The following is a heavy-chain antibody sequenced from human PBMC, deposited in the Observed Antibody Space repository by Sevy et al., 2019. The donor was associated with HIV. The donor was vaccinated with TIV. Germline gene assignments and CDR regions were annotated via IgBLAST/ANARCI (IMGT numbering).Heavy chain of an antibody. CDR2: IIPILGTE. V-gene: IGHV1-69*13. J-gene: IGHJ4*02. CDR3: ARGGGNGWYYFDY. D-gene: IGHD6-19*01. Sequence: ASVKVSCKVSGGTFSCYGISWVRQAPGQGLEWMGGIIPILGTENYAQRFQGRVTITADESTKTAYMELSSLGSEDTAVYYCARGGGNGWYYFDYWGQETLVTVSS. CDR1: GGTFSCYG.